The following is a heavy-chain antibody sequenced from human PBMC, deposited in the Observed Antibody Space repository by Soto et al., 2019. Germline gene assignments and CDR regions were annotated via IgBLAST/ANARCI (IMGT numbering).Heavy chain of an antibody. V-gene: IGHV1-46*01. CDR3: ARKLSGYFDH. Sequence: QVQLVQSGAEVKKPGASVKVSCKAYGYTFSNYFMHWVRQAPGQGLEWMGMINPSGDSTNYAQKLQGRVTMTRDTSTSTVYMELSSLTSEAPAVYYCARKLSGYFDHWGQGTLVTVSS. D-gene: IGHD3-3*01. CDR2: INPSGDST. J-gene: IGHJ4*02. CDR1: GYTFSNYF.